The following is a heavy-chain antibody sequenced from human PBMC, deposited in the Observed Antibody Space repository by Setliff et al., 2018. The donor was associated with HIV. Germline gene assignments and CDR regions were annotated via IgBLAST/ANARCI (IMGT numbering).Heavy chain of an antibody. CDR2: INPETGDP. J-gene: IGHJ4*01. CDR1: GYRFIGHY. CDR3: ATGIPSDLDY. D-gene: IGHD2-21*01. V-gene: IGHV1-2*02. Sequence: ASVKVSCKTSGYRFIGHYLHWVRLAPGQGPEWVGWINPETGDPNYAQKFRGRVLMTRDTSITTAFLHVAKLTSDNTAIYYCATGIPSDLDYWGQGTLVTVSS.